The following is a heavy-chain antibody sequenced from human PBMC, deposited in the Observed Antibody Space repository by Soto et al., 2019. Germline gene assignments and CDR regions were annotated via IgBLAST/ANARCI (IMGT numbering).Heavy chain of an antibody. D-gene: IGHD5-12*01. CDR2: IYHSGST. CDR1: GGSISSSNW. CDR3: ARGHIVATIGRGGFDY. J-gene: IGHJ4*02. Sequence: QVQLQESGPGLVKPSGTLSLTCAVSGGSISSSNWWSWVRQPPGKGLEWIGEIYHSGSTNYNPSLNSRVTTSVHKSKNQFSLKLTSVTAADTAVYYCARGHIVATIGRGGFDYWGQGTLDTVSS. V-gene: IGHV4-4*02.